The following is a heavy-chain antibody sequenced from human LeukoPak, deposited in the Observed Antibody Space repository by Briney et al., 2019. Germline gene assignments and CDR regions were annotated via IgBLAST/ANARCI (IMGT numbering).Heavy chain of an antibody. J-gene: IGHJ4*02. D-gene: IGHD6-13*01. V-gene: IGHV4-31*03. Sequence: SETLSLTCTVSGGSISSGGYYWSWIRQHPGKGLEWIGYIYYSGSTYYNPSLKSRVTISVDTSKNQFSLKLSSVTAADTAVYYCARGGRVMAAAGSLDYWGQGTLVTVSS. CDR3: ARGGRVMAAAGSLDY. CDR2: IYYSGST. CDR1: GGSISSGGYY.